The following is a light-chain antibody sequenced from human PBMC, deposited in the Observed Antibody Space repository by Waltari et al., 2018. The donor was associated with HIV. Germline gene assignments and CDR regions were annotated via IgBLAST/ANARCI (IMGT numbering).Light chain of an antibody. CDR1: RPNIGVNS. Sequence: QSVLTQPPSASGTRGQRVTISCSGRRPNIGVNSVTWYQQLPGPAPSLLIYNNNQRPSGVPDRFSGSKSGTSASLAISGLQSEDEADYYCAAWDDGLNALFGGGTKLTVL. CDR2: NNN. CDR3: AAWDDGLNAL. J-gene: IGLJ2*01. V-gene: IGLV1-44*01.